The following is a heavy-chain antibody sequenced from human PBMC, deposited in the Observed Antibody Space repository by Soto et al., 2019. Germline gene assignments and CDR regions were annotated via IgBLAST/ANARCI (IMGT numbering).Heavy chain of an antibody. D-gene: IGHD7-27*01. CDR3: ARDPLTGDDAFDI. Sequence: SESLSLPCPVSGCSVSSGSYYWSWIRQPPGKGLEWIGYIYYSGSTNYNPSLKSRVTISVDTSKNQFSLKLSSVTAADTAVYYCARDPLTGDDAFDIWGQGTMVPVSS. J-gene: IGHJ3*02. V-gene: IGHV4-61*01. CDR2: IYYSGST. CDR1: GCSVSSGSYY.